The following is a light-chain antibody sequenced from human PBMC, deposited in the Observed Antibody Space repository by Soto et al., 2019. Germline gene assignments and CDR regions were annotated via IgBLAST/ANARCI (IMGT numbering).Light chain of an antibody. V-gene: IGKV3-20*01. Sequence: EIVLTQSPGTLSLSPGERATLSCRASQSFSSSYLAWYQQKPGQAPRLLIYGASSRATGIPDRCSGRGSGTDFTLIIGRLEPEDVAVYYCQQYGSSPYPFGQGTKLEIK. CDR3: QQYGSSPYP. J-gene: IGKJ2*01. CDR2: GAS. CDR1: QSFSSSY.